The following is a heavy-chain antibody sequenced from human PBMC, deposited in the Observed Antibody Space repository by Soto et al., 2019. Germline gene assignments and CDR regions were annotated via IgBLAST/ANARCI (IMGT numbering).Heavy chain of an antibody. Sequence: QVQLVQSGAEVKKPGSSVKVSCKASVGTFSSYAISWVRQAPGQGLEWMGGIIPIFGTANSAQKCQGRVTIPADESTSTAYIELSSLRSEDTAVYYCARPSVEGFDPWGQGTLVTVSS. CDR3: ARPSVEGFDP. CDR1: VGTFSSYA. CDR2: IIPIFGTA. V-gene: IGHV1-69*12. J-gene: IGHJ5*02.